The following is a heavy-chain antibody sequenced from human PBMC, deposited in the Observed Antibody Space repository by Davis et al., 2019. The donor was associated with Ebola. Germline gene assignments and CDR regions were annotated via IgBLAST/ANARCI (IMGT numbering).Heavy chain of an antibody. CDR1: GYTFNSYY. Sequence: ASVKVSCKASGYTFNSYYIHWVRQAPGQGLEWMGIINPSGGSTTYAQKFQGRVTMTRDTSTRTVYMELSSLRSEDTAVYYCAREGVVPAATGFYYYYYMDVWGKGTTVTVSS. D-gene: IGHD2-2*01. J-gene: IGHJ6*03. CDR3: AREGVVPAATGFYYYYYMDV. CDR2: INPSGGST. V-gene: IGHV1-46*02.